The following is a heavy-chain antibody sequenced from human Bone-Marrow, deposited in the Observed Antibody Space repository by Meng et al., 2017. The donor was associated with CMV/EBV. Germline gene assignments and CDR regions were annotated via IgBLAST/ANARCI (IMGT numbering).Heavy chain of an antibody. V-gene: IGHV3-30-3*01. CDR3: ATPDIVVVVAATPFDY. D-gene: IGHD2-15*01. Sequence: QVQLVGAGGGVVQPGRSLSLSCAASGFTFSSYAMHWVRQAPGKGLEWVAVISYDGSNKYYADSVKGQFTISRDNSKNTLYLQMNSLRAEDTAVYYCATPDIVVVVAATPFDYWGQGTLVTVYS. CDR2: ISYDGSNK. J-gene: IGHJ4*02. CDR1: GFTFSSYA.